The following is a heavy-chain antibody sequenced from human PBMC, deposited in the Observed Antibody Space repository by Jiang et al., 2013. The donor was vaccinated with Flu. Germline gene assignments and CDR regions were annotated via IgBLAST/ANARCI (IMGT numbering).Heavy chain of an antibody. D-gene: IGHD3-16*01. CDR2: INVGNGNT. J-gene: IGHJ4*02. CDR1: GYTFLSYA. CDR3: ARRVGRTFDY. Sequence: EVKKPGASVLISCKASGYTFLSYAIHWVRQAPGQRLEWMGWINVGNGNTKYSQEFLGRVTITRDTSAITAYMELSSLRSEDTAVYYCARRVGRTFDYWGQGTLATVSS. V-gene: IGHV1-3*01.